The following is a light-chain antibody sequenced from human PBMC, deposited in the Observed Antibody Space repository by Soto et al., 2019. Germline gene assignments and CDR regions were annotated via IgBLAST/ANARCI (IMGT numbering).Light chain of an antibody. V-gene: IGKV3-15*01. CDR2: GIS. J-gene: IGKJ5*01. CDR3: QQYNNWPPIT. CDR1: QSVNSN. Sequence: EMVMTQSPAILSVSPGESATLSCRAIQSVNSNYLAWYQQHPGQPPRLLIYGISTRATGIPARFSGSGSGTEFTLTISSLQSEDFAVYYCQQYNNWPPITFGQGTRLENK.